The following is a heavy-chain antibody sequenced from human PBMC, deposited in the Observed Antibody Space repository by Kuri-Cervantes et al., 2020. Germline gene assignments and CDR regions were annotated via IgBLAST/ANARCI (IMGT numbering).Heavy chain of an antibody. CDR3: ARVGLVPGYYDSSGYSFVRDY. Sequence: ASVKVSCKATGYTFTSYYMHWVRQAPGQGLEWMGIINPSGGSTSYAQKFQGRVTMTRDTSTSTVYMELSSLRSEDTAVYYCARVGLVPGYYDSSGYSFVRDYWGQGTLVTVSS. CDR2: INPSGGST. V-gene: IGHV1-46*01. J-gene: IGHJ4*02. D-gene: IGHD3-22*01. CDR1: GYTFTSYY.